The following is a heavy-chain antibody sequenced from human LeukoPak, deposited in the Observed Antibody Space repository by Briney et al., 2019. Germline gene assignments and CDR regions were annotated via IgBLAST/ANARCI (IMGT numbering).Heavy chain of an antibody. J-gene: IGHJ4*02. D-gene: IGHD3-22*01. V-gene: IGHV3-74*01. Sequence: GGSLRLSCAASGFTFSNYMMHWVRQAPGKGLVWVSRIKSDGITITFADSVKGRFTISRDNAKNTLYLQMNNLRAEDTAVYYCARAAYDSNGFTANHDYWGQGTLVTVSS. CDR2: IKSDGITI. CDR1: GFTFSNYM. CDR3: ARAAYDSNGFTANHDY.